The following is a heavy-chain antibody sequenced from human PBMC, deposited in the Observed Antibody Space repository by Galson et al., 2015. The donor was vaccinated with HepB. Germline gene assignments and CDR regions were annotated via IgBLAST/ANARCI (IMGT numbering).Heavy chain of an antibody. D-gene: IGHD1-26*01. J-gene: IGHJ3*01. CDR2: ISGSGT. CDR3: AKGFRGATTDAFDV. Sequence: SLRLSCAASGFTFSTYAMSWVRQAPGKGLEWVSAISGSGTYYTDSVKGRFTISRDNSKNTLYLQMSSLRAEDTAVYYCAKGFRGATTDAFDVWGQGTMVTVSS. CDR1: GFTFSTYA. V-gene: IGHV3-23*01.